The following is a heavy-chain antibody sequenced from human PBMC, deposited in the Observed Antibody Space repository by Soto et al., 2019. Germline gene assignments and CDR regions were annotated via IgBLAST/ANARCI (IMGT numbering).Heavy chain of an antibody. Sequence: QVQLQESGPGLVKPSQTLSLTCTDSGGSISSGDYYWSWIRQHPGKGLEWIGYIYYSGSTYYNPSLKSRVTISVDSSKNQFSLKLSSVTAADTAVYYCARWWSASRQGFDPWSQGTLVTVSS. CDR2: IYYSGST. D-gene: IGHD3-3*01. CDR1: GGSISSGDYY. V-gene: IGHV4-31*03. J-gene: IGHJ5*02. CDR3: ARWWSASRQGFDP.